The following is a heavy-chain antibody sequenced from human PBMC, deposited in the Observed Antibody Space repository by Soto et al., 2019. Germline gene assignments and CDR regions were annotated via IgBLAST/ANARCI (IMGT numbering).Heavy chain of an antibody. J-gene: IGHJ4*02. CDR1: GFTFSSYG. CDR2: IWYDGSNK. Sequence: QVQLVESGGGVVQPGRSLRLSCAASGFTFSSYGMHWVRQAPGKGLEWVAVIWYDGSNKYYADSVKGRFTISRDNSKNTLYLQMNSLRAEDTAVYYCARVNEIVGAICLDYWGQGTLVTVSS. CDR3: ARVNEIVGAICLDY. V-gene: IGHV3-33*01. D-gene: IGHD1-26*01.